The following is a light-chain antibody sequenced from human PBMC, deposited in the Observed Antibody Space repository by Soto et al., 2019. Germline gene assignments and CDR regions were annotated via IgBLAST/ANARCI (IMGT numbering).Light chain of an antibody. Sequence: SYELTQPPSVSVSPGQTASITCSGDKLGDRYACWYQQKPGQSPVVVIYQDTKRPSGIPERFSGSNSGNTATLTISGTQAMDEADYYCQAWDSSTPVVFGGGTKLTVL. CDR2: QDT. J-gene: IGLJ2*01. CDR3: QAWDSSTPVV. CDR1: KLGDRY. V-gene: IGLV3-1*01.